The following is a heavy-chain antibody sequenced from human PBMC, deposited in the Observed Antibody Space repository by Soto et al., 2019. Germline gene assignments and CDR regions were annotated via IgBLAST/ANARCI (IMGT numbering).Heavy chain of an antibody. V-gene: IGHV3-33*08. CDR2: ICFDGSKQ. D-gene: IGHD6-6*01. CDR3: ARHLVPFDNYYHMDV. J-gene: IGHJ6*02. CDR1: GSKLNNYC. Sequence: RCLLPAWIASGSKLNNYCMHWFRQAPGKGLEWVAVICFDGSKQYYANSVVVRLTIARGSSNNTLFLRINSLRATDTPVFYCARHLVPFDNYYHMDVWGLGTTVTV.